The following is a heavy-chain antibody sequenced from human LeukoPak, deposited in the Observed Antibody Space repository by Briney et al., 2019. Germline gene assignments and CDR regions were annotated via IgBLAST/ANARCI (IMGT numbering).Heavy chain of an antibody. V-gene: IGHV4-59*08. CDR3: VRRDSGWNYFDY. CDR1: GGSIKSHY. J-gene: IGHJ4*02. D-gene: IGHD1-26*01. CDR2: IYYTGKN. Sequence: SETLSLTYAFSGGSIKSHYWRGMRQPPGKGLQCIGDIYYTGKNNYNPALKGRGTISLDTSNEHLSLHLTSVLAAATDIYYCVRRDSGWNYFDYWGQGILVTVSS.